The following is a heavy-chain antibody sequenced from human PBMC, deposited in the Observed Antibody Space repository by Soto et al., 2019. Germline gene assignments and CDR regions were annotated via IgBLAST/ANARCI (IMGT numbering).Heavy chain of an antibody. CDR3: ATMGTPATGLYFFDY. D-gene: IGHD2-15*01. CDR1: GGSISSGNYY. CDR2: ISYSGST. V-gene: IGHV4-30-4*01. Sequence: QVQLQVSGPGLVKPSQTLSLTCTVSGGSISSGNYYWSWIRQPPGKGLEWIGFISYSGSTYYSTSLKSRVTISVDTSKSHFSLNLSFVTAADTAVYYCATMGTPATGLYFFDYWGQGSLVTVSS. J-gene: IGHJ4*02.